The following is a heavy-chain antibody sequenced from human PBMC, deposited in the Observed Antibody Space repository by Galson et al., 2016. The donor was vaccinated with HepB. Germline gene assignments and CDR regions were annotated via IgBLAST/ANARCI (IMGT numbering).Heavy chain of an antibody. CDR1: HFTFSSYG. J-gene: IGHJ5*02. V-gene: IGHV3-30*03. D-gene: IGHD6-6*01. CDR3: ARGRVAARSSDT. Sequence: SLRLSCAASHFTFSSYGMHWVRQAPGKGLEWVAFISYDGFDGTKHYADSVKGRFTISRDDSQNTVFLQMNSLRADDTAVYYCARGRVAARSSDTWGQGTLVIVS. CDR2: ISYDGFDGTK.